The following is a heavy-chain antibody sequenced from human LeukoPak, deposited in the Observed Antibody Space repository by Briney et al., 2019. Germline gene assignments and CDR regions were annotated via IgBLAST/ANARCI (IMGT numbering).Heavy chain of an antibody. J-gene: IGHJ5*02. CDR3: AKGPAGTEKAIRFNWFDP. Sequence: GRSLRLSCAASGFTFSSYGMHWVRQAPGKGLEWVAVIWYDGSNKYYADSVKGRFTISRDNSKNTLYLQMNSLRAEDTAVYYCAKGPAGTEKAIRFNWFDPWGQGTLVTVSS. V-gene: IGHV3-33*06. CDR2: IWYDGSNK. D-gene: IGHD6-13*01. CDR1: GFTFSSYG.